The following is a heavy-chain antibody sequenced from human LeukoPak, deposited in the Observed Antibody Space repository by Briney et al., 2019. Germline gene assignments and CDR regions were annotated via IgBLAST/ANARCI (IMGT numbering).Heavy chain of an antibody. CDR1: GFSTYSNY. D-gene: IGHD1-26*01. CDR3: ARDLGWDNITSFHF. CDR2: VYSGGST. V-gene: IGHV3-66*02. J-gene: IGHJ4*02. Sequence: GGSLRLSCVASGFSTYSNYMSWVRQPPGKGLEWVSVVYSGGSTNHAESERGRFIVSRDLSRNTIYLQMNDLRPEDTAVYYCARDLGWDNITSFHFWGQGVLVTVSS.